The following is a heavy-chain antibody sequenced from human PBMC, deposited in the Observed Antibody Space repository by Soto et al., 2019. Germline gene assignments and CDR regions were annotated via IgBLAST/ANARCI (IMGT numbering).Heavy chain of an antibody. V-gene: IGHV4-31*03. CDR3: ARHHWGHGNWFDP. J-gene: IGHJ5*02. Sequence: PSETLSLTCTFSVVSISSGGYYCSWVRQHPGKGLEWIGYIYYSGSTYYNPSLKSRVTISVDTSKNQFSLKLSSVTAADTAVYYCARHHWGHGNWFDPWGQGTLVSVS. CDR1: VVSISSGGYY. CDR2: IYYSGST. D-gene: IGHD7-27*01.